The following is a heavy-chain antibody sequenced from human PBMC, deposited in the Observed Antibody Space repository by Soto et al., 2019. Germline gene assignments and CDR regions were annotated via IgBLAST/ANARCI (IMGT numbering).Heavy chain of an antibody. CDR1: GDSFAGYW. CDR2: IYPGDSDT. Sequence: GESLKISCKGAGDSFAGYWIGWVRQMPGKGLDWMGVIYPGDSDTRYSPSFHGQVTISADKSISTAYLQWSSLKASDTAMYFCARLPGVRGVFDGFNVWGQGTMVTVPS. V-gene: IGHV5-51*01. CDR3: ARLPGVRGVFDGFNV. J-gene: IGHJ3*01. D-gene: IGHD3-10*01.